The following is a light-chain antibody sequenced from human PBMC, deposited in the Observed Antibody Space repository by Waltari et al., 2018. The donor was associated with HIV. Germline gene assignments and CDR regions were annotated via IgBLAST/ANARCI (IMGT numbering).Light chain of an antibody. J-gene: IGKJ5*01. V-gene: IGKV1-9*01. Sequence: IQFTHSPCFLSTSIGDRVTIPCRASQDISRLLAWYQQQPGQAPKLLIYAASALQSGDSSRLRGSGSGTECTLPLSSLQPEDFAIYCCQQLTGPPMTVGQGTRLE. CDR1: QDISRL. CDR2: AAS. CDR3: QQLTGPPMT.